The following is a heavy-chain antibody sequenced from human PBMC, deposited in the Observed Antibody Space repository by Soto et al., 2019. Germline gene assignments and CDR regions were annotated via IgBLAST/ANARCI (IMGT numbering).Heavy chain of an antibody. D-gene: IGHD4-17*01. CDR2: ISGSGGST. CDR1: GFTFSSYA. Sequence: EVQLLESGGGLVQPGGSLRLSCAASGFTFSSYAMNWVRQAPGKGLEWVSVISGSGGSTYYADAVKGRFTISRDNSKNTLYLQMNSLRAEDAAVYYCAKRTVGWYFDLWGRGTLVTVSS. CDR3: AKRTVGWYFDL. J-gene: IGHJ2*01. V-gene: IGHV3-23*01.